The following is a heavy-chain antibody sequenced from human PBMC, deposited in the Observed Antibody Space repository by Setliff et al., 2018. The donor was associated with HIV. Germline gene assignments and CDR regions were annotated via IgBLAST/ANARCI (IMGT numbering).Heavy chain of an antibody. V-gene: IGHV1-69*04. CDR3: ARDGDGYNRNYYFDY. Sequence: SVKVSCKASGYIFTSYGISWVRQAPGQGLEWMGRIIPILGIANYAQKFQGRVTITADKSTSTAYMELSSLRSEDTAVYYCARDGDGYNRNYYFDYWGQGTLVTVSS. CDR1: GYIFTSYG. CDR2: IIPILGIA. J-gene: IGHJ4*02. D-gene: IGHD5-12*01.